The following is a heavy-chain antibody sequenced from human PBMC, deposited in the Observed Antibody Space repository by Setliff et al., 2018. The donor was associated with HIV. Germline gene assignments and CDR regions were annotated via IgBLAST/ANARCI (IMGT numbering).Heavy chain of an antibody. V-gene: IGHV4-59*11. Sequence: SETLSLTCTVSGGSISGHYWSWIRQPPGKGLEWIAYIFYTGSTNYNPSLKSRVTISVDTSKNQFFLKLSSVPAADTAVYYCVRGYCSSTTCYDDYYYMDVWGKGSTVTVSS. CDR2: IFYTGST. J-gene: IGHJ6*03. D-gene: IGHD2-2*01. CDR1: GGSISGHY. CDR3: VRGYCSSTTCYDDYYYMDV.